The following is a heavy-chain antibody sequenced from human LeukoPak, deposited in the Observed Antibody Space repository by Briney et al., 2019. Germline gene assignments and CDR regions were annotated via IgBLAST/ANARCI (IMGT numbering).Heavy chain of an antibody. CDR2: IYYSGSS. D-gene: IGHD3-10*01. CDR1: GGSISSGDYY. J-gene: IGHJ5*02. Sequence: SETLSLTCTVSGGSISSGDYYWSWIRQPPGKGLEWIGYIYYSGSSYYNPSLKSRITISVDTSKNQFSLKLSSVTAADTAVYYCARDWAYYFGSGSSLNWFDPWGQGTLVTVSS. CDR3: ARDWAYYFGSGSSLNWFDP. V-gene: IGHV4-30-4*08.